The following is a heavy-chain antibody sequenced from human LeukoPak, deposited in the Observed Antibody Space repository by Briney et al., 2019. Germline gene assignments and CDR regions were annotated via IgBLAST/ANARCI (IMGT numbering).Heavy chain of an antibody. J-gene: IGHJ4*02. CDR1: GYSISSGYY. CDR3: ATWDDSSGYYFLSDY. CDR2: IYHSGST. Sequence: SETLSLTCTVSGYSISSGYYWGWIRQPPGKGLEWIGSIYHSGSTYYNPSLKSRVTISVGTSKNQFSLKLSSVTAADTAVYYCATWDDSSGYYFLSDYWGQGTLVTVSS. V-gene: IGHV4-38-2*02. D-gene: IGHD3-22*01.